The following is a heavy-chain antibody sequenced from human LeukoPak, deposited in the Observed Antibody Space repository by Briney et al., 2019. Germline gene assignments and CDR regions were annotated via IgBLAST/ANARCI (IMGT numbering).Heavy chain of an antibody. V-gene: IGHV3-23*01. J-gene: IGHJ4*02. D-gene: IGHD3-3*01. Sequence: GGSLRLSCAASAFTFSSYAMSWVRQAPGKGLEWVSAISRSGGSTYYADSVKGRFTISRDNAKNSLYLQMNSLRAEDTAVYYCARSYYDFWSGYSSPHFDYWGQGTLVTVSS. CDR3: ARSYYDFWSGYSSPHFDY. CDR2: ISRSGGST. CDR1: AFTFSSYA.